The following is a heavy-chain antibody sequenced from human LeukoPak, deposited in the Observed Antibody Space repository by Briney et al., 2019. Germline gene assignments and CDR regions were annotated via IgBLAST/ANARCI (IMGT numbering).Heavy chain of an antibody. CDR2: VSVSGDST. J-gene: IGHJ4*02. D-gene: IGHD2-21*02. CDR3: AKRVVVTATKYFDY. CDR1: GFTFSSYA. V-gene: IGHV3-23*01. Sequence: GGSLRLSCAASGFTFSSYAMIWVRQASGKGLEWVSTVSVSGDSTYYADSVKGRFTISRDNSKNTLYLQMNSLRAEDTAVYYCAKRVVVTATKYFDYWGQGALVTVSS.